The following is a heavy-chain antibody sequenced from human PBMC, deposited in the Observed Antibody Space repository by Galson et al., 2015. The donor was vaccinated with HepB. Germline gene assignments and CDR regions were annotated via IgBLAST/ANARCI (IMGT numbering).Heavy chain of an antibody. D-gene: IGHD5-12*01. CDR1: GYSLTDLS. J-gene: IGHJ4*02. V-gene: IGHV1-24*01. CDR2: FDPENDEI. CDR3: TTTELVADFYFNS. Sequence: SVKVSCKVSGYSLTDLSMHWVRQAPGKGLEWMGGFDPENDEIIYAQNFKGRVAMTEDKSTDTAYMDLNSLGSEDTAIYYCTTTELVADFYFNSWGQGTLVTVSS.